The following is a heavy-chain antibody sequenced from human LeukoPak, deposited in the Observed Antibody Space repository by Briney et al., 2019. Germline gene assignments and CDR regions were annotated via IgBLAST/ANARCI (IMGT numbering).Heavy chain of an antibody. D-gene: IGHD3-22*01. V-gene: IGHV3-48*04. CDR3: ARGPPYDISEVSVDI. J-gene: IGHJ3*02. CDR1: GFTFSSYS. Sequence: GGSLRLSCAASGFTFSSYSMNWVRQAPGKGLEWVSYISSSSSTIYYADSVKGRFTISRDNAKNSLYLQMNSLRAEDTAVYYCARGPPYDISEVSVDIWGQGTMVTVSS. CDR2: ISSSSSTI.